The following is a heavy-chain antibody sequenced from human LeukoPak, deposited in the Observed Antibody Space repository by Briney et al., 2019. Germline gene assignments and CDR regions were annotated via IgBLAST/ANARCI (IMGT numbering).Heavy chain of an antibody. Sequence: GGSLRLSCATSGFIFSNYAVNWVRQAPGKGLEWVSSISSSSSYIYYADSVKGRFTISRDNAKNSLYLQMNSLRAEDTAVYYCATGRDCSGGSCYSVYWGQGTLVTVSS. CDR3: ATGRDCSGGSCYSVY. CDR2: ISSSSSYI. D-gene: IGHD2-15*01. J-gene: IGHJ4*02. CDR1: GFIFSNYA. V-gene: IGHV3-21*01.